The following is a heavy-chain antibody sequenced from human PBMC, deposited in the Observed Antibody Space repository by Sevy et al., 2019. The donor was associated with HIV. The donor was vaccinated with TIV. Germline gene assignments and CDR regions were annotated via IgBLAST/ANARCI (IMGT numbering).Heavy chain of an antibody. CDR3: ARGSSSVYYFDY. J-gene: IGHJ4*02. Sequence: SETLSLTCTVSGGSISSGGYYWSWIRQHPGKGLEWIGYIYYSGSTYYNPSLKSRVTISVDTSKNQFSLKLSSVTAADTAVYYCARGSSSVYYFDYWGQGTLVTVSS. V-gene: IGHV4-31*03. D-gene: IGHD2-2*01. CDR1: GGSISSGGYY. CDR2: IYYSGST.